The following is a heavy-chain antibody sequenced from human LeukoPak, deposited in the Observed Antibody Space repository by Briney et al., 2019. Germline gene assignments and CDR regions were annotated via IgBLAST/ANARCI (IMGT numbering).Heavy chain of an antibody. CDR1: GGTFSSYT. V-gene: IGHV1-69*02. Sequence: SVKVSCKASGGTFSSYTISWVRQAPGQGLEWMGRIIPILGIANYAQKFQGRVTITADKSTSTAYMELSSLRSEDTAVYYCARVSVSYGYFDYWGQGTLVTVPS. D-gene: IGHD5-18*01. J-gene: IGHJ4*02. CDR2: IIPILGIA. CDR3: ARVSVSYGYFDY.